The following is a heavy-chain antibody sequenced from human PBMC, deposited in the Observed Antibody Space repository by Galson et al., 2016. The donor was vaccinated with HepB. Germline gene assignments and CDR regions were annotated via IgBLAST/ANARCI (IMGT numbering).Heavy chain of an antibody. CDR3: ARALFFDWVDNVMVVPITNHDAFDI. CDR2: ISFDGSKN. J-gene: IGHJ3*02. D-gene: IGHD2-15*01. Sequence: SLRLSCAASGFIFNKHVFHWVRLAPGKGLEWLAVISFDGSKNYYADSVTGRFTISRDNSKKTVYLQMNSLRAEDTAVYYCARALFFDWVDNVMVVPITNHDAFDIWGQGTKVTVSS. V-gene: IGHV3-30-3*01. CDR1: GFIFNKHV.